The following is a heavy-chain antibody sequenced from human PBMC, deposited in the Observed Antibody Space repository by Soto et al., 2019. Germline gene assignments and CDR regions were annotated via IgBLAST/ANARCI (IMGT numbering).Heavy chain of an antibody. CDR1: GFTFSTYC. J-gene: IGHJ3*01. CDR3: ARDPQYCSGRGAFDV. V-gene: IGHV3-7*01. D-gene: IGHD2-15*01. Sequence: GGSLRLSCAASGFTFSTYCMSWVRQAPGKGLEWVANIKEDGNEKYYVDSVKGRFTISRDNAKNSLFLQMNSLRAEDSAVYYCARDPQYCSGRGAFDVWGQGTMVTGSS. CDR2: IKEDGNEK.